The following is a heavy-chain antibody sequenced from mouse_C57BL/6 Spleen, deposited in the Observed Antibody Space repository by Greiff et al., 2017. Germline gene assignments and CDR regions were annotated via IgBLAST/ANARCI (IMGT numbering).Heavy chain of an antibody. V-gene: IGHV1-26*01. Sequence: EVQLQQSGPELVKPGASVKISCKASGYTFTDYYMNWVKQSHGKSLEWIGDINPNNGGTSYNQKFKGKATLTVDKSSSTAYMELHSLTSEDSAVYYCARGRFPLAMDYWGQGTSVTVSS. CDR1: GYTFTDYY. CDR3: ARGRFPLAMDY. J-gene: IGHJ4*01. CDR2: INPNNGGT.